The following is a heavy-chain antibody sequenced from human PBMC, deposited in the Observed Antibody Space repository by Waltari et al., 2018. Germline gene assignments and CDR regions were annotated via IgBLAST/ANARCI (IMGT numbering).Heavy chain of an antibody. CDR2: LIPVFATV. V-gene: IGHV1-69*08. Sequence: QVQLVQSGAEVKKPGSSVMVSCKVSGATLTNYAIHWVRQAPGQGLEWVGTLIPVFATVNFEQKFQERVTITAATSTSTAYMEVSSLRSDDTAMYYCAVTLAAAPFYGLDVWGQGTTVTVFS. CDR1: GATLTNYA. CDR3: AVTLAAAPFYGLDV. D-gene: IGHD6-13*01. J-gene: IGHJ6*02.